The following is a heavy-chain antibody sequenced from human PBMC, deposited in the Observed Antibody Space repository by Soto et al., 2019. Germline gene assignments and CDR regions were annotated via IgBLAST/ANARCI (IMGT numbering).Heavy chain of an antibody. CDR2: INHSGST. Sequence: SETLSLTCAVYGGSFSGYYWSWIRQPPGKGLEWIGEINHSGSTNYNPSLKSRVTISVDTSKNQCSLKLSSVTAADTAVYYCARGMARGVMPPGPSAYWAQGTLVTASS. J-gene: IGHJ4*01. CDR1: GGSFSGYY. CDR3: ARGMARGVMPPGPSAY. V-gene: IGHV4-34*01. D-gene: IGHD3-10*01.